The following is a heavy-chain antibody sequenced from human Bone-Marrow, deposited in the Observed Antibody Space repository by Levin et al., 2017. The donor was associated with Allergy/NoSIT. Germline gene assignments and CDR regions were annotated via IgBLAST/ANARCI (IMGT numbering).Heavy chain of an antibody. CDR3: ARDSRMAVAGYYYYYGMDV. V-gene: IGHV4-4*07. CDR1: GGSISSYY. CDR2: IYTSGST. J-gene: IGHJ6*02. D-gene: IGHD6-19*01. Sequence: GSLRLSCTVSGGSISSYYWSWIRQPAGKGLEWIGRIYTSGSTNYNPSLKSRVTMSVDTSKNQFSLKLSSVTAADTAVYYCARDSRMAVAGYYYYYGMDVWGQGTTVTVSS.